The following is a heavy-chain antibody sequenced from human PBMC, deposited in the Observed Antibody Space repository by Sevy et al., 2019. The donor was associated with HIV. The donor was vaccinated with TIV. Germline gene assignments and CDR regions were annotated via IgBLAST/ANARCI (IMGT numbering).Heavy chain of an antibody. CDR2: IYYSGST. D-gene: IGHD3-22*01. CDR1: GGSISSGGYY. V-gene: IGHV4-31*03. Sequence: SETLSLTCTVSGGSISSGGYYWSWIRQHPGKGLEWIGYIYYSGSTYYNPSLKSRVTISVDTSKNQFSLKLSSVTAADTAVYYCARVTFPSSSGYPQPRLGFDYWGRGTLVTVSS. J-gene: IGHJ4*02. CDR3: ARVTFPSSSGYPQPRLGFDY.